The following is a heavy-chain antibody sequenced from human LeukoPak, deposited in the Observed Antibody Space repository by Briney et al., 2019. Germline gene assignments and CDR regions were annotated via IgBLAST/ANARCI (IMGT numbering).Heavy chain of an antibody. V-gene: IGHV1-2*02. D-gene: IGHD1-26*01. CDR2: INPNSGGT. CDR3: ARDRFERGGSFDY. Sequence: ASVKVSCKASGYTFTSYYMHWVRQAPGQGLEWMGWINPNSGGTNYAQKFQGRVTMTRDTSISTAYMELSRLRSDDTAVYYCARDRFERGGSFDYWGQGTLVTVSS. CDR1: GYTFTSYY. J-gene: IGHJ4*02.